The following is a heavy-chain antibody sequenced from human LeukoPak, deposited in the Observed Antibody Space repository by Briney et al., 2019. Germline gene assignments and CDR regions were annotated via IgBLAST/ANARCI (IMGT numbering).Heavy chain of an antibody. Sequence: PSETLSLTCTVSGGSITTDYWGWIRQPPGKGLEWIGYIFYSGSAHYNPSLESRLTISLDTSRNQLSLRLTSVTAADTAVYYCAGQGTSGFYYFDYSGLGTMVTVSS. CDR3: AGQGTSGFYYFDY. J-gene: IGHJ4*02. V-gene: IGHV4-59*08. CDR2: IFYSGSA. CDR1: GGSITTDY. D-gene: IGHD1/OR15-1a*01.